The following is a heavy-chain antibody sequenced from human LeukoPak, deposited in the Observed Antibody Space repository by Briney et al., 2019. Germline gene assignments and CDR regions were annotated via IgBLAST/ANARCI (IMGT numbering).Heavy chain of an antibody. V-gene: IGHV3-30*02. J-gene: IGHJ3*02. CDR1: GFMFSSYG. Sequence: PGGSLRHACTASGFMFSSYGMHWVRQAPGKGLDWMAYIQHDGSEQFYADSVKGRFTISRDNSKNTVYLQMNSLRAEDTALYYCAKFDTVMVNHDAFDIWGQGTMVTVSS. CDR2: IQHDGSEQ. D-gene: IGHD5-18*01. CDR3: AKFDTVMVNHDAFDI.